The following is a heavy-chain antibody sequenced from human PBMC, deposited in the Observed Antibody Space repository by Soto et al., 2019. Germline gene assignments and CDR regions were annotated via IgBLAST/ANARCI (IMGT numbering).Heavy chain of an antibody. J-gene: IGHJ5*02. CDR3: ATEPSRGDWFDP. V-gene: IGHV4-4*07. D-gene: IGHD3-16*01. CDR1: GGSISSYY. CDR2: IYASGST. Sequence: SLTCTVSGGSISSYYWSWIRQPAGKGLEWIGRIYASGSTNYNPSLKSRVTMSVDTSKNQFSLKLSSVTAADTAVYYWATEPSRGDWFDPWGQGTLVTVSS.